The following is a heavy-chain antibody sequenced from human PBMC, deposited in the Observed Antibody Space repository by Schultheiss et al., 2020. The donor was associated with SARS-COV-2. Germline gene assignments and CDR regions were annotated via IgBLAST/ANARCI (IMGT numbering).Heavy chain of an antibody. CDR2: IWYDGSNK. CDR1: GFTFSRYG. V-gene: IGHV3-33*08. CDR3: ARDYCGGCFQH. Sequence: GGSLRLSCAASGFTFSRYGMHWVRQAPGKGLEWVAVIWYDGSNKYYADSVKGRFTISRDNAKNSLYLQMNSLRAEDTAVYYCARDYCGGCFQHWGQGTLVTVSS. J-gene: IGHJ1*01. D-gene: IGHD2-21*01.